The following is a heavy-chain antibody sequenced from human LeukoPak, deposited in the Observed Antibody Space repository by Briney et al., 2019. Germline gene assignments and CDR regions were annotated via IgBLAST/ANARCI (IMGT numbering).Heavy chain of an antibody. J-gene: IGHJ4*02. Sequence: ASVKVSCKASGYTFTSYGISWVRQPPGQGLEWMGWISAYNGNTNYAQKLQGRVTMTTDTSTSTAYMELRSLRSDDTAVYYCARDSRRITMVRGVTDYWGQGTLVTVSS. V-gene: IGHV1-18*01. CDR3: ARDSRRITMVRGVTDY. CDR1: GYTFTSYG. CDR2: ISAYNGNT. D-gene: IGHD3-10*01.